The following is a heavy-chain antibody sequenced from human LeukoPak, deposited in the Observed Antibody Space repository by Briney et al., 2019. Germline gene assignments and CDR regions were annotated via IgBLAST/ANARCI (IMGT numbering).Heavy chain of an antibody. CDR2: IWPDGSNR. Sequence: PGRSLRLSCAASGFSFSTYGMHWVRQAPGKGLEWVAVIWPDGSNRYYADTVKGRFTISRDNSKNTMYLQMNNLRADDTAVYYCASASGCYDYWGQGTLVTVSS. D-gene: IGHD1-26*01. CDR1: GFSFSTYG. V-gene: IGHV3-33*01. J-gene: IGHJ4*02. CDR3: ASASGCYDY.